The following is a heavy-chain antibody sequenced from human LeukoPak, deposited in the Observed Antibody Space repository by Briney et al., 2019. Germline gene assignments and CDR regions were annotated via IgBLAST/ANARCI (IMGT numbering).Heavy chain of an antibody. CDR1: GGSISSGGYN. CDR2: IYYSGST. V-gene: IGHV4-30-4*08. D-gene: IGHD2-2*01. CDR3: ARALGYCSSTSCATPPYYYYGMDV. Sequence: PSQTLSLTCTVSGGSISSGGYNWSWIRQPPGKGLEWIGYIYYSGSTYYNPSLKSRVTISVDTSKNQFSLKPSSVTAADTAVYYCARALGYCSSTSCATPPYYYYGMDVWGQGTTVTVSS. J-gene: IGHJ6*02.